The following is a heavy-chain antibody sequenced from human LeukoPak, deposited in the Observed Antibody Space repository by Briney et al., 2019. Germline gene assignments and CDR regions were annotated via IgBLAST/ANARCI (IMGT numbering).Heavy chain of an antibody. J-gene: IGHJ4*02. CDR3: ARDTAPGVVVVPAANDY. CDR1: GYTFTSYG. V-gene: IGHV1-18*01. D-gene: IGHD2-2*01. Sequence: ASVKVSCKASGYTFTSYGISWVRQAPGQGLEWMGWISAYNGNTNYAQKLQGRVTMTTDTSTSTAYMELRSLRSDDTAVYYCARDTAPGVVVVPAANDYWGQGTLVTVSS. CDR2: ISAYNGNT.